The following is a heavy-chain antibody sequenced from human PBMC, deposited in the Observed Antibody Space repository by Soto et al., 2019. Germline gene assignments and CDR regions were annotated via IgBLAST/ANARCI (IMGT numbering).Heavy chain of an antibody. CDR2: ISGSGGST. Sequence: QPGGSLRLSCAASGFTFSSYAMSWVRQAPGKGLEWVSAISGSGGSTYYADSVKGRFTISRDNSKNTLYLQMNSLRAEDTAVYYCAKDHSSGYYGPPSRYFDYWGQGTLVTVSS. CDR1: GFTFSSYA. J-gene: IGHJ4*02. D-gene: IGHD3-22*01. V-gene: IGHV3-23*01. CDR3: AKDHSSGYYGPPSRYFDY.